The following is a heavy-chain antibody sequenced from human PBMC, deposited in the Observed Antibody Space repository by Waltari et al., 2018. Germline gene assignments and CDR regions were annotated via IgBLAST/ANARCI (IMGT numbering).Heavy chain of an antibody. CDR1: VGSFSGYY. CDR2: INHSGST. V-gene: IGHV4-34*01. Sequence: QVQLQQWVAGLLKPSETLSLTCAVYVGSFSGYYWSWIRQPPGKGLEWIGEINHSGSTNYNPSLKSRVTISVDTSKNQFSLKLSSVTAADTAVYYCARGRGYSGSAYFDYWGQGTLVTVSS. CDR3: ARGRGYSGSAYFDY. D-gene: IGHD1-26*01. J-gene: IGHJ4*02.